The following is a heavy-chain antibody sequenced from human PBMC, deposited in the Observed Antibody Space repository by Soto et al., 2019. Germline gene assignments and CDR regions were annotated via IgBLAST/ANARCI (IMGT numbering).Heavy chain of an antibody. CDR1: GGTFSSYA. CDR2: IIPIFGTA. Sequence: SVKVSCKASGGTFSSYAISWVRQAPGQGLEWMGGIIPIFGTANYAQKFQGRVTITADESTSTAYMELSSLRSEDTAVYYCARDNWNYVESSHYFDYWGQGTLVTVSS. V-gene: IGHV1-69*13. J-gene: IGHJ4*02. CDR3: ARDNWNYVESSHYFDY. D-gene: IGHD1-7*01.